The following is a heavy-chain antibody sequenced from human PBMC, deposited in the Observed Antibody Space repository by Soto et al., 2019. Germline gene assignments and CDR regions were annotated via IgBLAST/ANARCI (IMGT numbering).Heavy chain of an antibody. V-gene: IGHV3-23*01. D-gene: IGHD3-10*01. J-gene: IGHJ4*02. CDR1: GVTFSSYA. CDR3: VKKGRWFGELLGVDY. CDR2: ISGSGGST. Sequence: GGSLRLSCAASGVTFSSYAMSWVRQAPGKGLEWVSAISGSGGSTYYADSVKGRFTISRDNSKNTLYLQMSSLRAEDTAVYYCVKKGRWFGELLGVDYWGQGTLVTVSS.